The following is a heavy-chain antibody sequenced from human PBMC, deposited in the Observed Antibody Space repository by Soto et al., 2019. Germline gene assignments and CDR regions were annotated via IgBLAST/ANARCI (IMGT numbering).Heavy chain of an antibody. CDR1: GGSISSGGYY. J-gene: IGHJ6*02. CDR3: GRDRVGATLYYYGMDG. D-gene: IGHD1-26*01. CDR2: IYYSGST. V-gene: IGHV4-31*03. Sequence: PSETLSLTCTVSGGSISSGGYYWSWIRQHPGKGLEWIGYIYYSGSTYYNPSLKSRVTISVDTSKNQFSLKLSSVTAADTAVYYCGRDRVGATLYYYGMDGWGQGTTVTGSS.